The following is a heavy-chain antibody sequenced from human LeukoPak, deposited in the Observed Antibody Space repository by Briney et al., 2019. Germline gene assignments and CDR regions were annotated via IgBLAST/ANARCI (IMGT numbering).Heavy chain of an antibody. CDR2: ISSSSSYI. CDR1: GFTFSSYS. V-gene: IGHV3-21*01. J-gene: IGHJ4*02. Sequence: GRSLRLSCAASGFTFSSYSMNWVRQAPGKGLERVSAISSSSSYIYYADSVKGRFTISRDNAKNSLYLQMNSLRAEDTAVYYCARDGKIGKYYDSSGSFDYWGQGTLVTVSS. CDR3: ARDGKIGKYYDSSGSFDY. D-gene: IGHD3-22*01.